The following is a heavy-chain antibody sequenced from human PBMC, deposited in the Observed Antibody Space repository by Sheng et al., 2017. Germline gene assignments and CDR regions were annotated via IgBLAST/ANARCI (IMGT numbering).Heavy chain of an antibody. Sequence: QVQLQQWGAGLLKPSETLSLTCAVYGGSLSGYYWSWIRQPPGKGLEWIGEINHSGSTNYNPSLKSRVTISVDTSKNQFSLKLSSVTAADTAVYYCARGPGDYIWGSYRYGHFDYWGQGTLVTVSS. CDR1: GGSLSGYY. D-gene: IGHD3-16*02. V-gene: IGHV4-34*01. J-gene: IGHJ4*02. CDR3: ARGPGDYIWGSYRYGHFDY. CDR2: INHSGST.